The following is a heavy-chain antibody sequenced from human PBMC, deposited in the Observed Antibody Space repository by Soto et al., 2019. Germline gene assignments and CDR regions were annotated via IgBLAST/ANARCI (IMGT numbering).Heavy chain of an antibody. CDR3: ARGWGRIFDY. CDR1: GGSFSGYY. CDR2: INHSGST. Sequence: SETLSLTCAVYGGSFSGYYWSWIRQPPGKGLEWIGEINHSGSTNYNPSLKSRVTISIDTSKNQFSLKLSSVTAADTAVYYCARGWGRIFDYWGQGTLVTV. J-gene: IGHJ4*02. D-gene: IGHD7-27*01. V-gene: IGHV4-34*01.